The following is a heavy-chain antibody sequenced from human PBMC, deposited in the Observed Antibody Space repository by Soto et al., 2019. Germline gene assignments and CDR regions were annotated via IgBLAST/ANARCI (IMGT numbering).Heavy chain of an antibody. D-gene: IGHD2-15*01. J-gene: IGHJ1*01. Sequence: QVQLVESGGGVVQPGRSLRLSCAASGFTFSSCGMHWVRQAPGKGLEWVAVIWYDGSNKYYADSVKGRFTISRDNSKNTLYLQMNSLRAEDTAVYYCARDSAGGGNGNFQHWGQGTLVTVSS. CDR3: ARDSAGGGNGNFQH. CDR2: IWYDGSNK. V-gene: IGHV3-33*01. CDR1: GFTFSSCG.